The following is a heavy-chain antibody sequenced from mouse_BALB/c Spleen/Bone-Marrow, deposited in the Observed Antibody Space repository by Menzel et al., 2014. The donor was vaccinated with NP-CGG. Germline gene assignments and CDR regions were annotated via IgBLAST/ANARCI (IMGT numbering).Heavy chain of an antibody. Sequence: QVQLQQSGAELVRPGSSVKISCKASGYASSSYWMNWVKQRPGQGLEWIGQIYPGDGDTNYDGKFKGKATLTADKSSSTAYMQLSGLTSEDSAVYFCARRVYGNYWYFDVWGAGTTVTVSS. CDR2: IYPGDGDT. CDR3: ARRVYGNYWYFDV. J-gene: IGHJ1*01. V-gene: IGHV1-80*01. CDR1: GYASSSYW. D-gene: IGHD2-1*01.